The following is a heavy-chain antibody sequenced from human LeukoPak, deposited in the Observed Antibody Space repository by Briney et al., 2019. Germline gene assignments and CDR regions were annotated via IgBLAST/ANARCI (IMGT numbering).Heavy chain of an antibody. CDR1: GFTFSSYS. J-gene: IGHJ1*01. CDR3: ARDLQVGEH. Sequence: GGSLRLSCAASGFTFSSYSMNWVRQAPGKGLEWVSYISSSGSTIYYADSVKGRFTISRDNAKNSLYLQMNSLRAEDTAVYYCARDLQVGEHWGQGTLVTVSS. CDR2: ISSSGSTI. D-gene: IGHD3-10*01. V-gene: IGHV3-48*04.